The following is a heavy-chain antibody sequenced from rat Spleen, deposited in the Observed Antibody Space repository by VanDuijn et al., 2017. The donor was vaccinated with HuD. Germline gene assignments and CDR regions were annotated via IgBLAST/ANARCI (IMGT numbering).Heavy chain of an antibody. J-gene: IGHJ2*01. CDR2: ITNASGRT. D-gene: IGHD1-12*02. Sequence: EVQLVESGGGLVQPGGSLKLSCVASGFTFNNYWMTWIRQAPGKGLEWVASITNASGRTYYPDSVKGRFTISRDTAHNTLYLQMNSLRSEDTATYYCTTDTFYDGTYYPGGFDYWGQGVMVTVSS. CDR1: GFTFNNYW. CDR3: TTDTFYDGTYYPGGFDY. V-gene: IGHV5-31*01.